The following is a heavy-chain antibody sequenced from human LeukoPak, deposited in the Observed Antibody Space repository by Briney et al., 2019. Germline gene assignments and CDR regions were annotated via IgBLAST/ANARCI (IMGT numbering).Heavy chain of an antibody. V-gene: IGHV3-48*04. D-gene: IGHD1-14*01. J-gene: IGHJ3*01. CDR1: GFTFSTYS. CDR2: ISSRSSGI. CDR3: VRDYKYAFDH. Sequence: GGSLRLSCSASGFTFSTYSMNWVRQAPGKGLEWVSYISSRSSGIYYADSVKGRFTISRDDSKNSVDLQMSSLRADDTAVYYCVRDYKYAFDHWGQGALVTVSS.